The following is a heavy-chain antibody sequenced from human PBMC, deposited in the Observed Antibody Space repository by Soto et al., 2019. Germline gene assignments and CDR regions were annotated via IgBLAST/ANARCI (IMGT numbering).Heavy chain of an antibody. CDR3: AKGRVGGYYYYYGMDV. D-gene: IGHD2-15*01. V-gene: IGHV3-30*18. J-gene: IGHJ6*02. CDR1: GFTFSSYG. CDR2: IAYDGSNK. Sequence: QVQLVESGGGVVQPRRSLRLSCAASGFTFSSYGMHWVRQAPGKGLEWVAVIAYDGSNKYYADSVKGRFTISRDNSKNTLYLQMNCLRAEDTAVYYCAKGRVGGYYYYYGMDVWGQGTTVTVSS.